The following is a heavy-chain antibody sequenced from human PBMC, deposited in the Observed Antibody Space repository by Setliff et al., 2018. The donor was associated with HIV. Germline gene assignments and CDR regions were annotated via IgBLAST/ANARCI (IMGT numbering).Heavy chain of an antibody. CDR1: GDSISSSAYY. CDR2: MHNSGST. CDR3: ARTMLLPATQPFDY. V-gene: IGHV4-39*07. Sequence: PSETLSLTCTVSGDSISSSAYYWGRIRQPPGKGLEWIGSMHNSGSTYYNPSVKSRVTVSVDTSKNQFSLKLSSVTAADTAVYYCARTMLLPATQPFDYWGQGTLVTVSS. J-gene: IGHJ4*02. D-gene: IGHD3-22*01.